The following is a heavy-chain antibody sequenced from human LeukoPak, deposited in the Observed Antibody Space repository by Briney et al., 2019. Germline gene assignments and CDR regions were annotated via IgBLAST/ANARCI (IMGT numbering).Heavy chain of an antibody. CDR1: GYTFTSYG. CDR3: ARVTGGSGSYFRYYGMDV. Sequence: GASVKVSCKASGYTFTSYGISWVRQAPGQGLEWMGWISAYNGNTNYAQKLQGRVTMTTDTSTSTAYMELRSLRSDDTAVYYCARVTGGSGSYFRYYGMDVWGQGTTVTVSS. J-gene: IGHJ6*02. CDR2: ISAYNGNT. V-gene: IGHV1-18*01. D-gene: IGHD3-10*01.